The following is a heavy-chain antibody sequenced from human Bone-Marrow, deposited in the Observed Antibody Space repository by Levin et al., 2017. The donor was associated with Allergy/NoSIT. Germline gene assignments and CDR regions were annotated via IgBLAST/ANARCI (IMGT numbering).Heavy chain of an antibody. J-gene: IGHJ4*02. Sequence: PGESLKISCAASGFTFSSYGMHWVRQAPGKGLEWVAVIWYDGSNKYYADSVKGRFTISRDNSKNTLYLQMNSLRAEDTAVYYCARGPPSETRYYGSGKHAGFDYWGQGTLVTVSS. CDR2: IWYDGSNK. D-gene: IGHD3-10*01. CDR3: ARGPPSETRYYGSGKHAGFDY. V-gene: IGHV3-33*01. CDR1: GFTFSSYG.